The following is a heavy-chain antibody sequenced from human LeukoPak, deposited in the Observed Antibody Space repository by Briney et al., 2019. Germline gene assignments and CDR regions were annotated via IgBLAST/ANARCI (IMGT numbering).Heavy chain of an antibody. D-gene: IGHD6-19*01. CDR3: AILVGQGYSSGWYDAFDI. Sequence: PSETLSLTCTVSGGSISSYYWSWIRQPPGKGLEWIGYIFYSGGTNCNPSLKSRVAISVDSSKNQFSLKLNSVIAADTAVYYCAILVGQGYSSGWYDAFDIWGQGTMVTVSS. J-gene: IGHJ3*02. CDR1: GGSISSYY. CDR2: IFYSGGT. V-gene: IGHV4-59*01.